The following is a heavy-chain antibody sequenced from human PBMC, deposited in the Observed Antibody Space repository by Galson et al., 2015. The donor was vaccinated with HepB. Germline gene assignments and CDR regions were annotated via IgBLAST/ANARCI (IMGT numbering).Heavy chain of an antibody. CDR3: ARGYDDYDFWSGYLDY. Sequence: LRLSCAASGFTFSSYAMHWVRQAPGKGLEWVAVISYDGSNKYYADSVKGRFTISRDNSKNTLYLQMNSLRAEDTAVYYCARGYDDYDFWSGYLDYWGQGTLVTVSS. V-gene: IGHV3-30-3*01. CDR2: ISYDGSNK. J-gene: IGHJ4*02. CDR1: GFTFSSYA. D-gene: IGHD3-3*01.